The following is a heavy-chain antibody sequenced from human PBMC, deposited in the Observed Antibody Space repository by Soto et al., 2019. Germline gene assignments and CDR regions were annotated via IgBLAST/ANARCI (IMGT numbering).Heavy chain of an antibody. V-gene: IGHV1-69*13. CDR2: RIPIFGTA. D-gene: IGHD2-2*01. CDR1: GGTFSSYA. J-gene: IGHJ6*02. CDR3: ARNFLIVVVPAAIDYYYYGMDV. Sequence: GASVKVSCTASGGTFSSYAISWVRQAPGQGLEWMGGRIPIFGTANYAQKFQGRVTITADESTSTAYMELSSLRSEDTAVYYCARNFLIVVVPAAIDYYYYGMDVWGQGTTVTVSS.